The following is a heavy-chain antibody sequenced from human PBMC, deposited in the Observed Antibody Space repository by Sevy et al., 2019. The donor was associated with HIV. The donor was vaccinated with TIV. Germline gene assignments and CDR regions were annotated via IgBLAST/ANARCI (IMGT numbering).Heavy chain of an antibody. V-gene: IGHV3-23*01. J-gene: IGHJ6*02. CDR1: GFTFSNYA. D-gene: IGHD6-13*01. CDR3: AKNPRMAATGLYGMDV. CDR2: IIGGGTIT. Sequence: GGSLRLSCAASGFTFSNYAMTWVRQAPGKGLEWVSTIIGGGTITYYADSVKGRFTVSRDNSKNTLYLQMNSLRADDTAVYYCAKNPRMAATGLYGMDVWGQGTTVTVSS.